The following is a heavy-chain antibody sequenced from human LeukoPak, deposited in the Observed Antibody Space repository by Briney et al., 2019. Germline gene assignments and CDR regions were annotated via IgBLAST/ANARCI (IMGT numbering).Heavy chain of an antibody. CDR2: LNSDGSFT. Sequence: EGSLRLSCAASGFTFNNYWMYWVRQAPGKGLVWVSRLNSDGSFTAYADSVKGRFTISRDNSKNTLYLQMNSLRAEDTAVYYCAKASTLTGYPTNFVYWGQGTLVTVSS. J-gene: IGHJ4*02. CDR1: GFTFNNYW. CDR3: AKASTLTGYPTNFVY. V-gene: IGHV3-74*03. D-gene: IGHD3-9*01.